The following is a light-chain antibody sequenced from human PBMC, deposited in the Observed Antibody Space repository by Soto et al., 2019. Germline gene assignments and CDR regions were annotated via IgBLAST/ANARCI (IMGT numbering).Light chain of an antibody. CDR1: QDISNY. J-gene: IGKJ3*01. CDR3: QIRFT. Sequence: DIPMTQSPSSLSASVGDRVTITCQASQDISNYLNWYQQKPGKAPKLLIYDASNLQTGVPSRFIGSASKTDFTITISSLQPEDIATYYYQIRFTFGPETKVDIK. CDR2: DAS. V-gene: IGKV1-33*01.